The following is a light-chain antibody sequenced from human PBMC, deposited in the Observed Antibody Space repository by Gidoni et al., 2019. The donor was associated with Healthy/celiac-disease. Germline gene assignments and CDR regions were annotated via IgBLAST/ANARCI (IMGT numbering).Light chain of an antibody. CDR1: TTNIGSNT. CDR2: SNN. Sequence: GQRVTISCSGSTTNIGSNTVNWYQQLPGTAPKLLIYSNNQRPSGVPDRFSGSKSGTSAPLAISGLQSEDEADYYCAAWDDSLNVLFGGGTKLTVL. V-gene: IGLV1-44*01. J-gene: IGLJ2*01. CDR3: AAWDDSLNVL.